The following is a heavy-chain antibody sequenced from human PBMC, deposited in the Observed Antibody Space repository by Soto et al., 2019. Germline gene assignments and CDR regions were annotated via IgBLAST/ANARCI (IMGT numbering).Heavy chain of an antibody. D-gene: IGHD3-10*01. CDR2: ITDTGGDA. J-gene: IGHJ4*02. Sequence: VGSLRLSCVASGLTFGSRAMSWVRQAPGEGLQWVSTITDTGGDAKYADSVRGRFVISRDNSKKILYLQMTSLTAEDSAMYFCARGSTDSYPGSRIFDFWGRGTLVT. CDR3: ARGSTDSYPGSRIFDF. CDR1: GLTFGSRA. V-gene: IGHV3-23*01.